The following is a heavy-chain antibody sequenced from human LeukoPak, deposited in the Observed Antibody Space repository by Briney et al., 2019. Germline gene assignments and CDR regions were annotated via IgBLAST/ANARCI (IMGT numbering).Heavy chain of an antibody. Sequence: GGSLRLSCAASGFTFSNYDMHWVRQVTGKGLEWVSAIGTAGDTYYPGSVKGRFTISGENAKNSLYLQMNSLRAGDTAVYYCARKSPSGQTDYWGQGTLVTVSS. CDR1: GFTFSNYD. CDR2: IGTAGDT. D-gene: IGHD6-19*01. V-gene: IGHV3-13*01. CDR3: ARKSPSGQTDY. J-gene: IGHJ4*02.